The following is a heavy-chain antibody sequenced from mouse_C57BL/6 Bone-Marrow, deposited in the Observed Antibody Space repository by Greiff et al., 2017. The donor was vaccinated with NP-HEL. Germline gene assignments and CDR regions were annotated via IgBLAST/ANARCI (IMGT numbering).Heavy chain of an antibody. Sequence: EVKLMESGGGLVKPGGSLKLSCAASGFTFSDYGMHWVRQAPEKGLEWVAYISSGSSTIYYADTVKGRFTISRDNAKNTLFLQMTSLRSEDTAMYYCAIRRDGAMDYWGQGTSVTVSS. D-gene: IGHD3-3*01. J-gene: IGHJ4*01. CDR2: ISSGSSTI. V-gene: IGHV5-17*01. CDR3: AIRRDGAMDY. CDR1: GFTFSDYG.